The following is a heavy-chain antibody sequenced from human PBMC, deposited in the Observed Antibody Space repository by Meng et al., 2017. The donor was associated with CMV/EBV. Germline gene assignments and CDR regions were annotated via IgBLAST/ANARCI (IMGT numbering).Heavy chain of an antibody. D-gene: IGHD2-2*01. CDR2: ISWNSGSI. V-gene: IGHV3-9*01. J-gene: IGHJ4*02. CDR1: GFTFDDYA. CDR3: ARRRCSTSCYLDY. Sequence: SLKISCAASGFTFDDYAMHWVRQAPGKGLEWVSGISWNSGSIGYADSVKGRFTISRDNAKNSLYLQMNSLRAEDTAVYYCARRRCSTSCYLDYWGQGTLVTVSS.